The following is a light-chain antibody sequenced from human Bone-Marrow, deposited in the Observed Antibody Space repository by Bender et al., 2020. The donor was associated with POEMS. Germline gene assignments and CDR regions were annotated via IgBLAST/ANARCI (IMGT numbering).Light chain of an antibody. V-gene: IGLV3-21*02. CDR2: DDS. J-gene: IGLJ1*01. CDR3: QVWESSQNHPYV. CDR1: NIGSKS. Sequence: YVLTQPPSVSVAPGQTARITCGGDNIGSKSVHWYQQKPCQAPVLVVHDDSDRPSGIPDRFSGSNSGNTATLTIPGIEAGDAADYYCQVWESSQNHPYVFGAETQVTVL.